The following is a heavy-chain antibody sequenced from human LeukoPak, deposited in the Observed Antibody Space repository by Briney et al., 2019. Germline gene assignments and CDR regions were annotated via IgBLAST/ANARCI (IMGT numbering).Heavy chain of an antibody. D-gene: IGHD6-19*01. J-gene: IGHJ4*02. CDR1: GFTFSSYS. Sequence: GGSLRLSCAASGFTFSSYSMNWVRQAPGKGLEWVSYISSSSSTRYYADSVKGRFLIFRDTSKNTVDLQMNSLRVEDTAVYYCAGRRSSGWYAYWGQGTLVTVSS. CDR3: AGRRSSGWYAY. CDR2: ISSSSSTR. V-gene: IGHV3-48*04.